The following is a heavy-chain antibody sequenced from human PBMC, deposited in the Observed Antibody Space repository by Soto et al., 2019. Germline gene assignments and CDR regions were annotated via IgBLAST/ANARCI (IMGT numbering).Heavy chain of an antibody. D-gene: IGHD6-6*01. CDR3: ARDRGVAAYDAFDI. CDR1: GYTFTGYY. V-gene: IGHV1-2*04. Sequence: ASVKVSCKASGYTFTGYYMHWVRQAPGQGLEWMGWINPNSGGTNYAQKFQGWVTMTRDTSTSTAYMELSRLRSDDTAVYYCARDRGVAAYDAFDIWGQGTMVTVSS. J-gene: IGHJ3*02. CDR2: INPNSGGT.